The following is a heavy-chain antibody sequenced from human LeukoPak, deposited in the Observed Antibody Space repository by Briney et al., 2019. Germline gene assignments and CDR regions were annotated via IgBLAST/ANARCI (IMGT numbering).Heavy chain of an antibody. CDR1: GFTVSSNY. D-gene: IGHD3-10*01. CDR2: ISSSGSTI. J-gene: IGHJ4*02. CDR3: AREGYYYGSGTPKYYFDY. Sequence: GGSLRLSCAASGFTVSSNYMSWVRQAPGKGLEWVSYISSSGSTIYYADSVKGRFTISRDNAKNSLYLQMNSLRAEDTAVYYCAREGYYYGSGTPKYYFDYWGQGTLVTVSS. V-gene: IGHV3-11*04.